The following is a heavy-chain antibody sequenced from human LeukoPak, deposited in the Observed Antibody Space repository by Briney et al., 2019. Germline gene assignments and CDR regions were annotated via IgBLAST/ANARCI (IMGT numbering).Heavy chain of an antibody. CDR3: ARVIGGSPRWFDP. CDR2: TSYSDST. V-gene: IGHV4-59*01. D-gene: IGHD3-16*02. J-gene: IGHJ5*02. CDR1: GDSFSSGY. Sequence: SETLSLTCTVSGDSFSSGYWSWIRQPPGKGLEWIGYTSYSDSTRYSPSLKSRVTMSIDTSMNQFSLKLSSVTAADTAVYYCARVIGGSPRWFDPWGQGTLVTVSS.